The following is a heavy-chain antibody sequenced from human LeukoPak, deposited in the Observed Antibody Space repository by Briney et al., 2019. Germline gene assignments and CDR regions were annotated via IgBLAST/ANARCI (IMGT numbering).Heavy chain of an antibody. V-gene: IGHV3-53*01. Sequence: GGSLRLSCAASGFTVSSNYMSWVRQAPGKGLEWVSVIYSGGSAYYADSVKGRFTISRDHSKNTLYLQMNSLRVEDTAVYYCAKDQYYSGSGGFDYWGQGALVTVSS. CDR2: IYSGGSA. J-gene: IGHJ4*02. D-gene: IGHD3-10*01. CDR3: AKDQYYSGSGGFDY. CDR1: GFTVSSNY.